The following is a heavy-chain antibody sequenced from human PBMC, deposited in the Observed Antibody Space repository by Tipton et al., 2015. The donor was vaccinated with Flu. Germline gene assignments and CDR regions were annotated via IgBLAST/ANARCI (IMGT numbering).Heavy chain of an antibody. D-gene: IGHD3-22*01. Sequence: SLRLSCAASGFTFSNHYMDWVRQAPGKGLEWVGRIRNKANTYSTTYAASVKGRFTLSRDDSKNSLYLQMNSLKTEDTAVYYCVRVGDYFDSSGYSLDAFDIWGQGTMVTVSS. V-gene: IGHV3-72*01. CDR2: IRNKANTYST. CDR3: VRVGDYFDSSGYSLDAFDI. CDR1: GFTFSNHY. J-gene: IGHJ3*02.